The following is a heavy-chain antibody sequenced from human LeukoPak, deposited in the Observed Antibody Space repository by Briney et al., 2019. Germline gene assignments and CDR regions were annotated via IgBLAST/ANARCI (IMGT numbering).Heavy chain of an antibody. V-gene: IGHV4-39*07. D-gene: IGHD6-6*01. Sequence: SETLSLTCTVSGGSISSSSYYWGWIRQPPGKGLEWIGGIYYSGSTYYNPSLKSRVTISVVTSKNQFSLKLSSVHAADTAVYYCARASGSSSSLGPAYYYYYMAVWGKGTTVTVSS. J-gene: IGHJ6*03. CDR3: ARASGSSSSLGPAYYYYYMAV. CDR2: IYYSGST. CDR1: GGSISSSSYY.